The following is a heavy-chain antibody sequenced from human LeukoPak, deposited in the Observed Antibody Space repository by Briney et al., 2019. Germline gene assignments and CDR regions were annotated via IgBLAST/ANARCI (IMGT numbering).Heavy chain of an antibody. D-gene: IGHD1-26*01. Sequence: GGSLRLSCAASGFTFSSYGIHWVRQAPGKGLEWVAVISYDGSTIYYADSVKGRFTISRDNSKDTLYLQMNSLRADDTAVYYCAKGVGSTGSYFDYWGQGTLVTVFS. V-gene: IGHV3-30*18. CDR1: GFTFSSYG. J-gene: IGHJ4*02. CDR2: ISYDGSTI. CDR3: AKGVGSTGSYFDY.